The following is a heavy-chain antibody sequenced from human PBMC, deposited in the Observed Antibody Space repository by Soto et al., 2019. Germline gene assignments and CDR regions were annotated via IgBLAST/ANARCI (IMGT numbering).Heavy chain of an antibody. V-gene: IGHV4-34*01. J-gene: IGHJ6*03. CDR3: ARGVVRGVTPALYYYYYMDV. Sequence: QVQLQQWGAGLLKPSETLSLTCAVYGGSFSGYYWSWIRQPPGKGLEWIGEINHSGSTNYNPSLKSRVTISVDTSKNQFSLKLSSVTAAETAVYYCARGVVRGVTPALYYYYYMDVWGKGTTVTVSS. CDR1: GGSFSGYY. CDR2: INHSGST. D-gene: IGHD3-10*01.